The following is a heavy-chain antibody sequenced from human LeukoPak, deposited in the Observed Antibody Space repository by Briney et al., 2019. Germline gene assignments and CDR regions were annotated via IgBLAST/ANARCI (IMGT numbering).Heavy chain of an antibody. CDR1: GGSFSGYY. Sequence: PSETLSLTCAVYGGSFSGYYWSWIRQPPGKGLEWIGEINHSGSTNYNPSLKSRVTISVDTSKNQFSLKLTSVTAANTAVYYCARNVGWYSHDSWGQGTLVTVPS. J-gene: IGHJ4*02. V-gene: IGHV4-34*01. CDR2: INHSGST. CDR3: ARNVGWYSHDS. D-gene: IGHD6-19*01.